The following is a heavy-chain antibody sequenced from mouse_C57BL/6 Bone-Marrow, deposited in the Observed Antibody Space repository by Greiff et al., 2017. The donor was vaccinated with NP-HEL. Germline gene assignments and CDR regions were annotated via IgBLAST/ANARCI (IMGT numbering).Heavy chain of an antibody. Sequence: VQLQQSGAELVRPGASVTLSCKASGYTFTDYEMHWVKQTPVHGLEWIGAIDPETGGTAYNQKFKGKAILTADKSSSTAYMELRSLTSEDSAVYYCTRKLLRSYYAMDYWGQGTSVTVSS. CDR2: IDPETGGT. CDR3: TRKLLRSYYAMDY. V-gene: IGHV1-15*01. J-gene: IGHJ4*01. CDR1: GYTFTDYE. D-gene: IGHD1-1*01.